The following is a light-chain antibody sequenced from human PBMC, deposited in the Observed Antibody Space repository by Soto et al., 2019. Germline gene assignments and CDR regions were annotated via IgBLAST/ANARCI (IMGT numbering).Light chain of an antibody. J-gene: IGKJ5*01. CDR1: HPISGF. V-gene: IGKV1-27*01. CDR3: QNYNLALPT. CDR2: TAS. Sequence: IQLAQSPSSVCASVGDRVTITCRASHPISGFLAWYQQRPGEVPRLLIHTASVLQSGVPSRFSASGSKTNFTLTISSLQPEDVATYYCQNYNLALPTFGQGTRLEIK.